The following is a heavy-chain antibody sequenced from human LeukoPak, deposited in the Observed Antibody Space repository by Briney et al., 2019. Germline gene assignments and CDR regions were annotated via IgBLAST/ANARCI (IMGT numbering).Heavy chain of an antibody. J-gene: IGHJ4*02. CDR1: GFTFSSYG. Sequence: GRSLRLSCAASGFTFSSYGMHWVRQAPGKGLEWVAVIPYDGSNKYYADSVKGRFTISRDNSKNTLYLQMNSLRAEDTAVYYCAKESWQQLFDFDYWGQGTLVTVSS. D-gene: IGHD6-13*01. CDR2: IPYDGSNK. CDR3: AKESWQQLFDFDY. V-gene: IGHV3-30*18.